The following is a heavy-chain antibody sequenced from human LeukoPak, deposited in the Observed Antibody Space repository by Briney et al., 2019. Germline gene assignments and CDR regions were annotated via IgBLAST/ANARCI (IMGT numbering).Heavy chain of an antibody. V-gene: IGHV3-7*01. J-gene: IGHJ4*02. Sequence: GGSLRLSCAASGFTFSNYWMSWVRQAPGKGLEWVANIKQDGNEKYYVDSVKGRFTISRDNAKNSLFLQMNSLRAEDTAVYYCASGYNYGYLFDCWGQGTLVTVPS. CDR1: GFTFSNYW. D-gene: IGHD5-18*01. CDR3: ASGYNYGYLFDC. CDR2: IKQDGNEK.